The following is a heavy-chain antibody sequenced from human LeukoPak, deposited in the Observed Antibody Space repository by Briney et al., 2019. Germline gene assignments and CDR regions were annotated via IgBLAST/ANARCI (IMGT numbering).Heavy chain of an antibody. CDR2: IRYDGSNK. V-gene: IGHV3-30*02. D-gene: IGHD6-13*01. Sequence: GGSLRLSSAASGFTFSSFGMHWVRQAPGKGLEWISFIRYDGSNKYYTDSVKGRFTISRDNSQNTLYLQMNSLRTEDTALYFCAKDRTMAADGTYFDYWGQGTLVTVSS. CDR3: AKDRTMAADGTYFDY. J-gene: IGHJ4*02. CDR1: GFTFSSFG.